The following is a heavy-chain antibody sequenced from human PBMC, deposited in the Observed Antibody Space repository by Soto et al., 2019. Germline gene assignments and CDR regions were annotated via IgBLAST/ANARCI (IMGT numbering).Heavy chain of an antibody. CDR3: AREPRGPDYGMDV. V-gene: IGHV3-33*01. CDR1: GFSFNTYA. J-gene: IGHJ6*02. Sequence: QVQLVESGRGVVQPGRSLRLSCTASGFSFNTYAMHWVRQAPGKGPEWVAVIWHDGSDTYHADSVRGRFTISRDNSKNTLYLQMNSLRAEDTALYYCAREPRGPDYGMDVWGQGTTVTVSS. CDR2: IWHDGSDT. D-gene: IGHD3-16*01.